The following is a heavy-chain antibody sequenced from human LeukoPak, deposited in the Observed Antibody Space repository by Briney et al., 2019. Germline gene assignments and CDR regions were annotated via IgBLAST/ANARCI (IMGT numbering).Heavy chain of an antibody. V-gene: IGHV3-21*01. CDR2: ISSSSSSI. D-gene: IGHD6-13*01. Sequence: GGSLRLSCAASGFTFSSYAMSWVRQAPGKGLEWVSSISSSSSSIYYADSVKGRFTISRDNAKNSLYLQMNSLRAEDTAVYYCARGFRVAATAYYFDYWGQGTLVTVSS. CDR1: GFTFSSYA. CDR3: ARGFRVAATAYYFDY. J-gene: IGHJ4*02.